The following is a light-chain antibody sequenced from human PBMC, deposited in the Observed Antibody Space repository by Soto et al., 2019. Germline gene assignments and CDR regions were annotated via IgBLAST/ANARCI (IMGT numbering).Light chain of an antibody. CDR2: AAS. J-gene: IGKJ1*01. CDR3: QQGSTTPWT. Sequence: DIQMTQSTSSLPASVGDRVTITCRASQIINTYVNWYQQKTGKAPKLLISAASSLYSGVPSRFSGSGTGADFTLTIKSRQPDDFSTYCCQQGSTTPWTFGQGTKVEIK. V-gene: IGKV1-39*01. CDR1: QIINTY.